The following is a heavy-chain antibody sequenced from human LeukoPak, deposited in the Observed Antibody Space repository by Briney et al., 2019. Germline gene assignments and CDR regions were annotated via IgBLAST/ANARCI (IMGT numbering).Heavy chain of an antibody. Sequence: GESLKISCKGSGYSFTSYWIGWVRPMPGKGLGWMGIIYPGDSDTRYSPSFQGQVTISADKSITTAYLQWSSLKASDTAMYYCARTTIGYCSSTSCYVSDYWGQGTLVTVSS. CDR3: ARTTIGYCSSTSCYVSDY. V-gene: IGHV5-51*01. CDR2: IYPGDSDT. CDR1: GYSFTSYW. D-gene: IGHD2-2*01. J-gene: IGHJ4*02.